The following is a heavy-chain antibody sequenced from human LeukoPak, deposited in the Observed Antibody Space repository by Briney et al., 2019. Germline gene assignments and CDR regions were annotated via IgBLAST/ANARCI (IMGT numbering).Heavy chain of an antibody. CDR3: AKGSSGWLLFAFDI. CDR2: ISWNSGSI. D-gene: IGHD6-19*01. CDR1: GFTFSTYA. Sequence: GGSLRLSCAASGFTFSTYAMSWVRQAPGKGLEWVSGISWNSGSIGYADSVKGRFTISRDNAKNSLYLQMNSLRAEDTALYYCAKGSSGWLLFAFDIWGQGTMVTVSS. V-gene: IGHV3-9*01. J-gene: IGHJ3*02.